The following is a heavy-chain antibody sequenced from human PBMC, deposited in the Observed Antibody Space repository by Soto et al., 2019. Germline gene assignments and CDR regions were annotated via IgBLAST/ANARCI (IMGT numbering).Heavy chain of an antibody. CDR3: TGAYYDIDCYILGH. V-gene: IGHV4-59*01. J-gene: IGHJ4*02. CDR1: GGSISSGY. D-gene: IGHD3-16*01. Sequence: QVQPQESGPGLVKPSETLSLTCSVSGGSISSGYWTWIRNPPGKGLVWIVYSYLGGSINYNPYLKTPLSRSVDQAKKTFPLSLISVTAAVTHVYYCTGAYYDIDCYILGHWCQGTSVTVSS. CDR2: SYLGGSI.